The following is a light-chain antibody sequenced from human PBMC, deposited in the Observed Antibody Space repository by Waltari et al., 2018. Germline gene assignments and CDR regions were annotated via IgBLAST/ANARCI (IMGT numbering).Light chain of an antibody. CDR2: EDT. CDR1: LLPQQF. J-gene: IGLJ2*01. V-gene: IGLV3-10*01. CDR3: YSTDIFRSERGV. Sequence: SYELTQPPSVSVSPGQTATITGSGDLLPQQFTYWFQQMSGQAPVMVIYEDTKRLSAIPERFSGSSSGTTAALTITGAQVEDEADYYCYSTDIFRSERGVFGGGTKLLVL.